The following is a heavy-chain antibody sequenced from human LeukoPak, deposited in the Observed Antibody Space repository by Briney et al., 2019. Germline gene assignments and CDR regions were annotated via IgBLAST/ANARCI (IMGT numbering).Heavy chain of an antibody. CDR2: IKEDGSEK. D-gene: IGHD3-10*01. Sequence: PGGSLRLSCAASGFTLSSYWMSWVRQAPGKGLEWVANIKEDGSEKYYVDSVKGRFTISRDNAKNSQYLHMNSLTAEDTAMYYCARDWVAGVPFDAFDIWGQGTMVSVSS. CDR3: ARDWVAGVPFDAFDI. J-gene: IGHJ3*02. V-gene: IGHV3-7*03. CDR1: GFTLSSYW.